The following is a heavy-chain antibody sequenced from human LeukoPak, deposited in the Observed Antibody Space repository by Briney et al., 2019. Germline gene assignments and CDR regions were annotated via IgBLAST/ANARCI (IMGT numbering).Heavy chain of an antibody. CDR2: IYHSGST. V-gene: IGHV4-38-2*02. J-gene: IGHJ5*02. CDR1: GYSISSGYY. D-gene: IGHD2-2*01. Sequence: SETLSLTCTVSGYSISSGYYWGWIRQPPGKGLKWIGSIYHSGSTYYNPSLKSRVTISVDTSKNQFSLKLSSVTAADTAVYYCARDLGYCSSTSCRSWFDPWGQGTLVTVSS. CDR3: ARDLGYCSSTSCRSWFDP.